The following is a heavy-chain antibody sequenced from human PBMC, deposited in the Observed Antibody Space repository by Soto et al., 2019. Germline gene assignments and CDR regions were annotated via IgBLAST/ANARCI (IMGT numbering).Heavy chain of an antibody. V-gene: IGHV1-69*01. D-gene: IGHD3-10*01. CDR2: IIPIFGTP. J-gene: IGHJ4*02. Sequence: QVQVIQSGAEVKKPGSSVKVSCQVSGGSFSTYAIRWLRQAPGQGLEWIGGIIPIFGTPNYAQNFQGRVTITADEYTSTAYMELSGLRSEDTAVYYFARDRDDYGSGNYYNRIDFWGQGTLVTVSS. CDR1: GGSFSTYA. CDR3: ARDRDDYGSGNYYNRIDF.